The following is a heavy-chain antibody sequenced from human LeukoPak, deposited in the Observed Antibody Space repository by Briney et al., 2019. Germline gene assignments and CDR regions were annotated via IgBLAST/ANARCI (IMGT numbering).Heavy chain of an antibody. CDR1: GFTFSSYG. D-gene: IGHD3-22*01. CDR3: AKDRDYDSSGCCDY. Sequence: GGSLRLSCAASGFTFSSYGMHWVRQAPGKGLEWVAVISYDGSNKYYADSVKGRFTIFRDNSKNTLYLQMNSLRAEDTAVYYCAKDRDYDSSGCCDYWGQGTLVTVSS. CDR2: ISYDGSNK. J-gene: IGHJ4*02. V-gene: IGHV3-30*18.